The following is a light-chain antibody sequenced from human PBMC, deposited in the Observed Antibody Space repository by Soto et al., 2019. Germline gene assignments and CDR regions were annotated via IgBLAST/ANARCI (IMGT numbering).Light chain of an antibody. CDR1: ENIARH. Sequence: DIQMTQSPSSLSASVGDRITITCRASENIARHLNWYQQKPGKAPNLLIYAASNLQNGVPLRFXGGGSGTDFTLTISNLQPEDFAPYYCQQSYSTLSITFGQGTRLEIK. J-gene: IGKJ5*01. CDR2: AAS. CDR3: QQSYSTLSIT. V-gene: IGKV1-39*01.